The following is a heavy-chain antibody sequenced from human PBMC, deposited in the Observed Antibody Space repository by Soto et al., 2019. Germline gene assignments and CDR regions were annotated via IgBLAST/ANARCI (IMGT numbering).Heavy chain of an antibody. V-gene: IGHV4-31*03. Sequence: PSETLSLTCTASGGSISSGGYYWSWIRQHPGKGLEWIGYIYYSGSTYYNPSLKSRVTISVDTSKNQFSLKLSSVTAADTAVYYCASNHGRGGNSLFDYWGQGTLVTVSS. CDR1: GGSISSGGYY. J-gene: IGHJ4*02. CDR2: IYYSGST. D-gene: IGHD2-21*02. CDR3: ASNHGRGGNSLFDY.